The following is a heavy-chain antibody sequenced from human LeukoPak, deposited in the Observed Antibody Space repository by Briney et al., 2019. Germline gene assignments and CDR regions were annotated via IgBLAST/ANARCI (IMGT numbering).Heavy chain of an antibody. Sequence: GGSLRLSCATSGFTFSPYWMHWVRQGPGKGLVWVANIKSDGSSPTYADSVKGRFTISRDNAKNTLYLQMNGLRAEDTAVYYCARRSSGSPPYYFGYWGQGTLVTVSS. D-gene: IGHD1-26*01. CDR3: ARRSSGSPPYYFGY. V-gene: IGHV3-74*01. J-gene: IGHJ4*02. CDR2: IKSDGSSP. CDR1: GFTFSPYW.